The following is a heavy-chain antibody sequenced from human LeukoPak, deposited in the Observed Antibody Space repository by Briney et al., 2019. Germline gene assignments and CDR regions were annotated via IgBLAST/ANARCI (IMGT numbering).Heavy chain of an antibody. Sequence: PGGSLRLSCAASGFTFSSYWMHWVRQAPGKGLVWVSRINSDGSSTSYADSVKGRFTISRDNAKNTLYLQMNSLRAEDTAVYYCARDSPPDCSGGSCYSNLDYWGQGTLVTVSS. D-gene: IGHD2-15*01. CDR2: INSDGSST. CDR1: GFTFSSYW. J-gene: IGHJ4*02. V-gene: IGHV3-74*01. CDR3: ARDSPPDCSGGSCYSNLDY.